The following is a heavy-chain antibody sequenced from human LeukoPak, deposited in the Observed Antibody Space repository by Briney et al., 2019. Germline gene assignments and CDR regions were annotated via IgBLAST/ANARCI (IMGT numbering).Heavy chain of an antibody. CDR3: ATRNHCTGGSCYFDY. Sequence: GGSLRLSCAASGFTFSSYGMSWVRQAPGKGLEWVSAISGSGGSTYYADSVKGRFTITRDNSKNTLYLQMNSLRAEDTAVYYCATRNHCTGGSCYFDYWGQGTLVTVSS. V-gene: IGHV3-23*01. D-gene: IGHD2-15*01. J-gene: IGHJ4*02. CDR2: ISGSGGST. CDR1: GFTFSSYG.